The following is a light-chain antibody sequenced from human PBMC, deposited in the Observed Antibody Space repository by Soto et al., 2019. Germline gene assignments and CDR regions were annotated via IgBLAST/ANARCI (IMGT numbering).Light chain of an antibody. J-gene: IGLJ2*01. V-gene: IGLV2-14*01. Sequence: QSVLTQPASVSGSPGQSITISCTGTSSDVGGYNFVSWYQQHPGKAPKLIIYEVNNRPSGVSNRFSGSKSGNTAFLTISGLQAEDEADYYCSSYTSSSNSRVFGGGTKLTVL. CDR3: SSYTSSSNSRV. CDR1: SSDVGGYNF. CDR2: EVN.